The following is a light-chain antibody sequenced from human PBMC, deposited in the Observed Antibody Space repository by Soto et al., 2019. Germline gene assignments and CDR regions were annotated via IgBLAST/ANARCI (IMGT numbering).Light chain of an antibody. J-gene: IGKJ1*01. CDR1: QSVSSN. CDR3: QQYNNWPQWT. CDR2: GAS. Sequence: EIVMTQSPATLSVSPGERATLSCRASQSVSSNLAWYQQKPGQAPRLLIYGASTRATGIPARFSCSGSGTEFTLTISSLQSEDFAVYYCQQYNNWPQWTFGQGTKVEIK. V-gene: IGKV3-15*01.